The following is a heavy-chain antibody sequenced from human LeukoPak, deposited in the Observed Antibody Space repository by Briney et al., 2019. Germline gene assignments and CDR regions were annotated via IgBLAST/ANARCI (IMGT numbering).Heavy chain of an antibody. D-gene: IGHD6-13*01. V-gene: IGHV3-23*01. CDR1: GFTFSSFA. CDR2: ISTSVGST. J-gene: IGHJ5*02. Sequence: GGSLRLSCAASGFTFSSFAMSWVRQAPGKGLEWFSPISTSVGSTYYADSVKGRFTISRDNSKNTLYLQMNSLRAEDTAVYYCAKDYSSNWYNWFDPWGQGTLVTVSS. CDR3: AKDYSSNWYNWFDP.